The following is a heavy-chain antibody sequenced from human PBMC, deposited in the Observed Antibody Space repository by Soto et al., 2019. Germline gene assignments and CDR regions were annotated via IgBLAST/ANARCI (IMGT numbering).Heavy chain of an antibody. Sequence: GGSLRLSCAASGFTFSSYAMSWVRQAPGKGLEWVSGISAGGSSTYYPDSVKGRFTISRDNSKNTLYLQMNSLRVEDTAVYYCADGGGWAFNFDYWGQGTLVTVSS. CDR1: GFTFSSYA. CDR3: ADGGGWAFNFDY. D-gene: IGHD4-17*01. J-gene: IGHJ4*02. CDR2: ISAGGSST. V-gene: IGHV3-23*01.